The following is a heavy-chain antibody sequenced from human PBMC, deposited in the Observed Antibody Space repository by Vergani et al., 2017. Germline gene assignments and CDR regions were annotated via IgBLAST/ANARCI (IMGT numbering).Heavy chain of an antibody. J-gene: IGHJ4*02. Sequence: EVQLVQSGAEVKKPGESLKISCKGSGYSFTSYWIGWVRPMPGKGLEWMGIIYPGDSDTRYSPSFQGQITISADTSISTAYLQWSSLKASDTAMYYCATLEAYGSGSSNFDYWGQGTLVTVSS. CDR2: IYPGDSDT. D-gene: IGHD3-10*01. V-gene: IGHV5-51*01. CDR3: ATLEAYGSGSSNFDY. CDR1: GYSFTSYW.